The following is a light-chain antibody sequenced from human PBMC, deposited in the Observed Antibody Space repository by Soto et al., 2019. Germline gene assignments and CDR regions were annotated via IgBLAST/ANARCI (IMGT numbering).Light chain of an antibody. Sequence: TVLTQSPAPLSLSPGERATLSCRASQSVGNYLAWYQQKPGQAPRLLIYDASNRATGIPARFSGSGSGTDFTLTISSLEPEDFAVYYCQQRSNWSFGQGTKVEIK. CDR1: QSVGNY. CDR2: DAS. CDR3: QQRSNWS. J-gene: IGKJ1*01. V-gene: IGKV3-11*01.